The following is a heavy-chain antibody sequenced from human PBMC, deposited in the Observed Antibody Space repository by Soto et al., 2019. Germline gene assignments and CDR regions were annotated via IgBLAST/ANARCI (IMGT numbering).Heavy chain of an antibody. Sequence: TLSLTCTVSGGSIYRSGYYWGWIRQPPGRGLEWIGNIDYNGVTYSNPSLKSRVTISRDTSKNQFSLKLTSVTAADTALYYCGKVLVGATGHTDSDSWGPGTLVT. CDR2: IDYNGVT. CDR3: GKVLVGATGHTDSDS. J-gene: IGHJ4*02. D-gene: IGHD2-15*01. CDR1: GGSIYRSGYY. V-gene: IGHV4-39*01.